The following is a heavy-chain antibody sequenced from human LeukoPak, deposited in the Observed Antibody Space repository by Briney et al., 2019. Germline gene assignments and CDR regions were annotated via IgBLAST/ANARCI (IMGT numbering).Heavy chain of an antibody. CDR3: ARGGGLDV. D-gene: IGHD3-16*01. CDR1: RFTFSSYW. J-gene: IGHJ6*02. CDR2: INHNGNVN. V-gene: IGHV3-7*03. Sequence: GGSLRLSCAASRFTFSSYWMNWACQAPGKGLEWVASINHNGNVNYYVDSVKGRFTISRDNAKNSLYLQMSNLRAEDTAVYFCARGGGLDVWGQGATVTVSS.